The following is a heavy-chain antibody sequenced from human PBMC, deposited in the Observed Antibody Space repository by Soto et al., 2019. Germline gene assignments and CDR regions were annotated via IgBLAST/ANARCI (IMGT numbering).Heavy chain of an antibody. V-gene: IGHV4-59*01. CDR1: GESISSYY. CDR3: AIRSMAVVPEY. CDR2: LYYGRSA. Sequence: QVQLQESGPGLVKPSETLSLTCAVSGESISSYYCMWIRQPPGKGLESIGYLYYGRSANYNPSLKRRVTLSVDTSTNQCSLTLSSMTAADTAVYYCAIRSMAVVPEYWGQGTLVTVSS. D-gene: IGHD3-22*01. J-gene: IGHJ4*02.